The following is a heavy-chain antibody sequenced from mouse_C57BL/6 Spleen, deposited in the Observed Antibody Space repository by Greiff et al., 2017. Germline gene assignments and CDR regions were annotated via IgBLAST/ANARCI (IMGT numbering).Heavy chain of an antibody. J-gene: IGHJ4*01. CDR2: IYPGGGAT. D-gene: IGHD5-5*01. CDR3: ADYLYYAMDD. CDR1: GYAFSSYG. Sequence: QVKLQQSGPGLVKPGASVKISCTASGYAFSSYGMNWVQQGPGKGLEWVGWIYPGGGATNYNGKFKGKVTLTADKSSSTAFMQLSSLTSEDSAVYLCADYLYYAMDDWGQGTSVTVSS. V-gene: IGHV1-82*01.